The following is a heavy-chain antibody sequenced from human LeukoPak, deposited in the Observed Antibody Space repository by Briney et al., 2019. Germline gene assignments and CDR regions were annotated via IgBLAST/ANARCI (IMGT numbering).Heavy chain of an antibody. D-gene: IGHD1-20*01. CDR2: IYYSGST. CDR1: GGSISSSSYY. CDR3: ARANWNDDAFDI. Sequence: SETLSLTCAVSGGSISSSSYYWGWIRQPPGKGLEWIGRIYYSGSTYYNPSLKSRVTISVDTSKNQFSLKLSSVTAADTAVYYCARANWNDDAFDIWGQGTMVTVS. V-gene: IGHV4-39*01. J-gene: IGHJ3*02.